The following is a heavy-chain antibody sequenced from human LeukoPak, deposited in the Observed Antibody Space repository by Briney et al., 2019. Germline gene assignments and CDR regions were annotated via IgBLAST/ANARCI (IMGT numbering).Heavy chain of an antibody. CDR2: MYYSGST. CDR3: ARAGATHWFDP. J-gene: IGHJ5*02. V-gene: IGHV4-30-4*08. Sequence: PSQTVSLTCAVSGGSISSGDYYWSWIRQPPGKGLEWIGYMYYSGSTYYNPSLNRPVTISIDTSMNQFSLKLTSVTAADTAVYYCARAGATHWFDPWGQGTLVTVSS. CDR1: GGSISSGDYY. D-gene: IGHD1-26*01.